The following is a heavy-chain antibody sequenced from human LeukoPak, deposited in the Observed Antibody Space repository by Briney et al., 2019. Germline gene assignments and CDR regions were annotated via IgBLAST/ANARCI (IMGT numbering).Heavy chain of an antibody. Sequence: SETLSLTCFVSGGSMSSDAYYWAWIRQPPGKGLEWIGSLYYKGSAYYDASFKSRATISGDTSQKQFSLNLRSVTAADTAVYYCARHRRGTGWYFMDYWGQGALVTVSS. J-gene: IGHJ4*02. CDR2: LYYKGSA. CDR3: ARHRRGTGWYFMDY. V-gene: IGHV4-39*01. CDR1: GGSMSSDAYY. D-gene: IGHD6-19*01.